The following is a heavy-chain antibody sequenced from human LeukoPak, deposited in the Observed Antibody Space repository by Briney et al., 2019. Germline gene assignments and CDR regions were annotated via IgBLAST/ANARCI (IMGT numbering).Heavy chain of an antibody. CDR1: GFTFSSCA. D-gene: IGHD1-26*01. V-gene: IGHV3-23*01. CDR3: AKHLSGSRAFDI. CDR2: ITDSGDWT. Sequence: PGGSLRLSCAASGFTFSSCARSWVRQAPGKGLEWVSGITDSGDWTYYADSVKGRFTISRDNSKNTLYLQMNSLRAEDTAVYYCAKHLSGSRAFDIWGQGTMVTVSS. J-gene: IGHJ3*02.